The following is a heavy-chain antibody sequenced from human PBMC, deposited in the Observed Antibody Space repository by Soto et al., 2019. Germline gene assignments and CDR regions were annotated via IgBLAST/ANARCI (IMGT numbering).Heavy chain of an antibody. J-gene: IGHJ4*02. CDR1: GGSISSYY. CDR2: IYYSGST. V-gene: IGHV4-59*01. Sequence: SETLSLTCTVSGGSISSYYWSWIRQPPGKGLEWIGYIYYSGSTNYNPSLKSRVTISVDTSKNQFSLKLSSVTAADTAVYYCARGFYGNYDYVWGSYRHPYYFDYWGQGTLVTVSS. CDR3: ARGFYGNYDYVWGSYRHPYYFDY. D-gene: IGHD3-16*02.